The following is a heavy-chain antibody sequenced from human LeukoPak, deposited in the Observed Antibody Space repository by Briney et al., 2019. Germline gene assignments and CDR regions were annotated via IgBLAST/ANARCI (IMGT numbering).Heavy chain of an antibody. D-gene: IGHD3-10*01. CDR2: IYPDDSDT. CDR1: GYSITTYW. CDR3: VRQRGASGTINHFDP. Sequence: GESLKISCKTSGYSITTYWIGWVRQMPGTGLEWVGAIYPDDSDTRYSPSFQGQVVISADRSIRTAYLQWNTLKISDTAMYYCVRQRGASGTINHFDPWGQGTLVTVSS. V-gene: IGHV5-51*01. J-gene: IGHJ5*02.